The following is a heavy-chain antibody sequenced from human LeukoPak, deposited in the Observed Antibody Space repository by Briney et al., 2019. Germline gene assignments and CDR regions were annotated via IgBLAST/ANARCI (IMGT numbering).Heavy chain of an antibody. J-gene: IGHJ6*04. CDR2: IYTSGNT. CDR3: ARLTFTTRPVDV. CDR1: GGSINNYY. Sequence: SETLSLTCTVSGGSINNYYWSWLRQPPGKGLEWIGYIYTSGNTNYNPSLTSRVTISVDTSNNQFSLKLSFVTAADTAVYYCARLTFTTRPVDVWGKGTTATVSS. D-gene: IGHD6-6*01. V-gene: IGHV4-4*09.